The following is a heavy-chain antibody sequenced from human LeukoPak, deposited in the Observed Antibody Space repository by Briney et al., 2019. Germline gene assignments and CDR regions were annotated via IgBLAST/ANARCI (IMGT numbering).Heavy chain of an antibody. J-gene: IGHJ4*02. CDR2: IYYSGST. CDR1: GGSISSYY. CDR3: ARDSSISHSSGHYYDYFDY. V-gene: IGHV4-59*01. Sequence: SETLSLTCTVSGGSISSYYWSWIRQPPGKGLEWIGYIYYSGSTNYNPSLKSRVTISVDTSKNQFSLKLSSVTAADTAVYYCARDSSISHSSGHYYDYFDYWGQGTLVTVSS. D-gene: IGHD3-22*01.